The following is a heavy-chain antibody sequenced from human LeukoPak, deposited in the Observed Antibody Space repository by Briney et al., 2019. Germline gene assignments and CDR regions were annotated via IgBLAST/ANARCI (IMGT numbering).Heavy chain of an antibody. D-gene: IGHD3-10*01. J-gene: IGHJ4*02. CDR3: ARETYYGSGSYSDFALDY. V-gene: IGHV3-48*03. CDR1: GFHFSNYE. CDR2: ISGSGTSI. Sequence: GGSLRLSCAASGFHFSNYEIHWVRQAPGRALEWISYISGSGTSIYHANSVKGRFTISRDNAKNSVYLQMNSLRAEDTAVYYCARETYYGSGSYSDFALDYWGQGTLVTVSS.